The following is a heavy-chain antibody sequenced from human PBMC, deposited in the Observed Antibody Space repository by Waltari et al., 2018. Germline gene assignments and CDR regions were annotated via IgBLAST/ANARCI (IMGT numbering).Heavy chain of an antibody. J-gene: IGHJ4*02. CDR3: ARGGSHYYDSSGYYPRGVAY. V-gene: IGHV4-34*01. CDR1: GGSFSGYY. D-gene: IGHD3-22*01. Sequence: QVQLQQWGAGLLKPSETLSLTCAVYGGSFSGYYWSWIRQPPGKGLEWIGEINHSGSTNYSPSLKSRVTISVDTSKNQFSLKLSSVTAADTAVYYCARGGSHYYDSSGYYPRGVAYWGQGTLVTVSS. CDR2: INHSGST.